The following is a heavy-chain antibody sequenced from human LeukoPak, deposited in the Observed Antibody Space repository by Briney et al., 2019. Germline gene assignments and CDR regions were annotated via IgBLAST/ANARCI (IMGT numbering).Heavy chain of an antibody. D-gene: IGHD5-18*01. Sequence: ASVKVSCKASEYTFTSYYMHWVRQAPGQGLEWMGIINPSGGSTSYAQKFQGRVTMTRDTSTSTVYMELSSLRSEDTAVYYCARAGGYGSAYYHYMDVWGKGTTVTVSS. J-gene: IGHJ6*03. CDR3: ARAGGYGSAYYHYMDV. CDR1: EYTFTSYY. V-gene: IGHV1-46*01. CDR2: INPSGGST.